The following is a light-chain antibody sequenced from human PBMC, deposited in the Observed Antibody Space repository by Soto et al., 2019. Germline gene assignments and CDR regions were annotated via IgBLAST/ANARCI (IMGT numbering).Light chain of an antibody. V-gene: IGKV3-15*01. CDR2: GAS. J-gene: IGKJ1*01. CDR3: QQYNNWPRT. CDR1: QSVSSN. Sequence: IVRTQSPATLSLSPGERATLSCRASQSVSSNLAWYQQKPGQAPRLLIYGASTRATGIPARFSGSGSGTEFTLTISSLQSEDFAVYYCQQYNNWPRTFGQGTKVDIK.